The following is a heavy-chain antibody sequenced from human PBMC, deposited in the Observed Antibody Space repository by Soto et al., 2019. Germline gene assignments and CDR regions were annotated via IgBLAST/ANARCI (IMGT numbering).Heavy chain of an antibody. CDR3: ARDGETRVTLYYYYMDV. J-gene: IGHJ6*03. V-gene: IGHV3-33*01. Sequence: GGSLRLSCAASGFTFSSYGMHWVRQAPGKGLEWVAVIWYDGSNKYYADSVKGRFTISRDNSKNTLYLQMNSLRAEDTAVYYCARDGETRVTLYYYYMDVWGKGTTVTVSS. CDR2: IWYDGSNK. D-gene: IGHD2-21*02. CDR1: GFTFSSYG.